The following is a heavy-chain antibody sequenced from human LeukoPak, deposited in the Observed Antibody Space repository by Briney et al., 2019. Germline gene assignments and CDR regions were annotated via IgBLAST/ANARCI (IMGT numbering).Heavy chain of an antibody. J-gene: IGHJ3*02. Sequence: GGSLRLSCAASGFTFSSFAMSWVRQAPGKGLEWVASISGSGANIYNADSVRGRFTISRDNSKNTLFLQMNSLRAGDTAVYYCAKGPWTIVGASTAFDIWGQGAMVTVSS. CDR1: GFTFSSFA. V-gene: IGHV3-23*01. CDR2: ISGSGANI. D-gene: IGHD1-26*01. CDR3: AKGPWTIVGASTAFDI.